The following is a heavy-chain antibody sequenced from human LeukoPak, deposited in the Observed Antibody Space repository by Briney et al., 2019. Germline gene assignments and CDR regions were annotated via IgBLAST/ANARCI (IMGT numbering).Heavy chain of an antibody. J-gene: IGHJ4*02. CDR1: GFTFSNAW. D-gene: IGHD3-22*01. CDR3: TTAGSGPYDSSGYYYLGEVY. Sequence: PGGSLRLSCAASGFTFSNAWMSWVRQAPGKGLEWVGRIKSKTDGGTTDYAAPVKGRFTISRDDSKNTLYLQMNSLKTEDTAVYYCTTAGSGPYDSSGYYYLGEVYWGQGTLVTVSS. V-gene: IGHV3-15*01. CDR2: IKSKTDGGTT.